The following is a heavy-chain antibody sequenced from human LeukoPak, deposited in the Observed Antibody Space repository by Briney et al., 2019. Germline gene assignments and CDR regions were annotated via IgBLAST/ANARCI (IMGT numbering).Heavy chain of an antibody. Sequence: GGSLRLSCAASGSTFRNYAMTWVRQAPGKGLEWVSAISGSGGSTYYADSVKGRFTISRDSSKNALYLQMNTLRAEDTAVYYCARDEYSSSLDYWGQGTLVTVSS. CDR2: ISGSGGST. CDR3: ARDEYSSSLDY. J-gene: IGHJ4*02. CDR1: GSTFRNYA. D-gene: IGHD6-6*01. V-gene: IGHV3-23*01.